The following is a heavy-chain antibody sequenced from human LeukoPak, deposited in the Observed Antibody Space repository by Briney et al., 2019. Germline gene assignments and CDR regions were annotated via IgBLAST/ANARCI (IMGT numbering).Heavy chain of an antibody. CDR3: TTAQIYDGTWYGRDY. J-gene: IGHJ4*02. CDR1: GFTVSSNY. V-gene: IGHV3-66*01. D-gene: IGHD6-13*01. CDR2: FYSGGDT. Sequence: GGSLRLSCAASGFTVSSNYMSWVRQAPGKGLECVSVFYSGGDTYYADSVKGRFTISRDNYKNMVYLQMNSLRAEDTAVYYCTTAQIYDGTWYGRDYWGQGTLVTVSS.